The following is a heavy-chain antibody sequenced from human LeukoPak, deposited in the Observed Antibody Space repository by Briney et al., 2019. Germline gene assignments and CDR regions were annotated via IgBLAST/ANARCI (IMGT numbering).Heavy chain of an antibody. CDR2: MNPNSGNT. J-gene: IGHJ3*02. CDR3: ARGYGVRYFDWLDGTDAFDI. CDR1: GYTFTSYD. V-gene: IGHV1-8*01. D-gene: IGHD3-9*01. Sequence: ASVKVSCKASGYTFTSYDINWVRQATGQELEWMGWMNPNSGNTGYAQKFQGRVTMTRNTSISTAYMELSSLRSEDTAVYYCARGYGVRYFDWLDGTDAFDIWGQGTMVTVSS.